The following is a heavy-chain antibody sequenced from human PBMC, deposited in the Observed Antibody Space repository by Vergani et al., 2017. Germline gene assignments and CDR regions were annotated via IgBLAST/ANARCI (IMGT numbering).Heavy chain of an antibody. D-gene: IGHD4-17*01. CDR1: GGSISSYY. CDR3: ARANYGDYEAGYFDY. V-gene: IGHV4-59*01. Sequence: QVQLQESGPGLVKPSETLSLTCTVSGGSISSYYWSWIRQHPGKGLEWIGYIYYSGSTNYNPSLKSRVTISVDPSKNQFSLKLSSVTAADTAVYYCARANYGDYEAGYFDYWGQGTLVTVSS. J-gene: IGHJ4*02. CDR2: IYYSGST.